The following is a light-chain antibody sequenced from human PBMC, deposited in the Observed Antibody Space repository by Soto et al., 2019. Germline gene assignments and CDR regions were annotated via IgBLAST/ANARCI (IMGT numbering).Light chain of an antibody. Sequence: QSALTQPASVSGSPGQSITISCTGTSSDVGAYKFVSWYQQNPGKAPKLMIYEVSNRPSGVSNRFSGSKSGNTASLTISGLQAEDEGDYYCSSYTRNSTVVFGGGTKLTVL. CDR2: EVS. CDR3: SSYTRNSTVV. J-gene: IGLJ2*01. CDR1: SSDVGAYKF. V-gene: IGLV2-14*01.